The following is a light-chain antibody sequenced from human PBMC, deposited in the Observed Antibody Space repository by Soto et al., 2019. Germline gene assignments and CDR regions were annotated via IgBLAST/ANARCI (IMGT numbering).Light chain of an antibody. CDR2: SNS. CDR3: QSYDSSLSGHVV. J-gene: IGLJ2*01. V-gene: IGLV1-40*01. Sequence: QSVLTQPPSVSGAPGQRVTICCTGSSSNIGAGYNVHWYQQLPGTAPKLLIYSNSNRPSGVPDRFSGSKSGTSASLAITGLQAEDEADYYCQSYDSSLSGHVVFGGGTKLTVL. CDR1: SSNIGAGYN.